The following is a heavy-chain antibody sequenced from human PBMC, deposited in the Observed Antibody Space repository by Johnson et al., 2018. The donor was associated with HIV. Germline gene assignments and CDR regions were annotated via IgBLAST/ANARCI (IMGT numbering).Heavy chain of an antibody. Sequence: VQLVESGGGVVQPGKSLRLFCAASGFTFNTYAIHWVRQAPVKGLEWVANIKQDGSEKYYMDSVRGRFTISRDNSKNTLYLQMNSLRAEDTAVYYCARVFYAIFGLGDAFDIWGQGTMVTVSS. V-gene: IGHV3-7*01. D-gene: IGHD3/OR15-3a*01. J-gene: IGHJ3*02. CDR1: GFTFNTYA. CDR3: ARVFYAIFGLGDAFDI. CDR2: IKQDGSEK.